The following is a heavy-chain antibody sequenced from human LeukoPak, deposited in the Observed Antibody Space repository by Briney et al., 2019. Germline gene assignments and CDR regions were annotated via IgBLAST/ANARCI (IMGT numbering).Heavy chain of an antibody. J-gene: IGHJ5*02. D-gene: IGHD2-15*01. CDR1: GFTFSSYA. V-gene: IGHV3-53*04. CDR3: AREGLQDGNWFDP. CDR2: IYSGGST. Sequence: GGSLRLSCAASGFTFSSYAMSWVRQAPGKGLEWVSVIYSGGSTYYADSVKGRFTISRHNSKNTLYLQMNSLRAEDTAVYYCAREGLQDGNWFDPWGQGTLVTVSS.